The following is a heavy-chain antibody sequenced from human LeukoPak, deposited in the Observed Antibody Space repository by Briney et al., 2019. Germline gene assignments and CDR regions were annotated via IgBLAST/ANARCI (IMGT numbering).Heavy chain of an antibody. CDR1: GFTFSNYA. Sequence: GGSLRLSCAASGFTFSNYAMNWVRQAPGRGLEWVSAISGSGGSTYYADSVKGRFTISRDNSKNTLYQQMNSLRAEDTAVYYCAKDLAGSGSYSFDYWGQGTLVTVSS. D-gene: IGHD1-26*01. V-gene: IGHV3-23*01. CDR3: AKDLAGSGSYSFDY. CDR2: ISGSGGST. J-gene: IGHJ4*02.